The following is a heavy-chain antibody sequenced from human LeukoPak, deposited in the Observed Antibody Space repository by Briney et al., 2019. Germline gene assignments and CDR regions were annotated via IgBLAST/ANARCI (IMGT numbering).Heavy chain of an antibody. CDR2: IKQDGSEK. CDR1: GFTFSSYW. V-gene: IGHV3-7*01. Sequence: GGSLRLSCAASGFTFSSYWMSWVRQAPGKGLEWVANIKQDGSEKYYVDSVKGRFTISRDNAKNSLYLQMNSLRAEDTAVYYCAGKNWNYTGDAFDIWGQGTMVTVSS. CDR3: AGKNWNYTGDAFDI. D-gene: IGHD1-7*01. J-gene: IGHJ3*02.